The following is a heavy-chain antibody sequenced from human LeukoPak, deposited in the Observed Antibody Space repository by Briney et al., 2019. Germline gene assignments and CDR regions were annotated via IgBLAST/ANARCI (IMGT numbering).Heavy chain of an antibody. V-gene: IGHV1-18*01. D-gene: IGHD5-18*01. CDR2: ISAYNGNT. J-gene: IGHJ4*02. CDR3: ARERDTALAPYLDY. CDR1: GYTFTSYG. Sequence: ASVKVSCKASGYTFTSYGISWVRQAPGQGLEWMGWISAYNGNTNYAQKLQDRVTMTTDTSTSTAYLEMRRLRFDDTAVYFCARERDTALAPYLDYWGQGTLLTVSS.